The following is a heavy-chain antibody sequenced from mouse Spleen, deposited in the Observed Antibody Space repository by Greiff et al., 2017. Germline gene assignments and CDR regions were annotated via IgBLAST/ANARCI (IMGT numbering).Heavy chain of an antibody. CDR3: AIDSSGYVFAY. CDR1: GYTFTSYW. Sequence: VQLQQPGAELVKPGASVKLSCKASGYTFTSYWMHWVKQRPGQGLEWIGMIHPNSGSTNYNEKFKSKATLTVDKSSSTAYMQLSSLTSEDSAVYYCAIDSSGYVFAYWGQGTLVTVSA. CDR2: IHPNSGST. V-gene: IGHV1-64*01. J-gene: IGHJ3*01. D-gene: IGHD3-2*01.